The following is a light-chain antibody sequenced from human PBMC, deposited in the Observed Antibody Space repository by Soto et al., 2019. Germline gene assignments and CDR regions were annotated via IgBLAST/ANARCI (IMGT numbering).Light chain of an antibody. CDR3: SSYTSSSTKV. V-gene: IGLV2-14*01. CDR1: SSDVGGYNY. J-gene: IGLJ1*01. Sequence: QSALTQPASVSGSPGRSITISCTGTSSDVGGYNYVSWYQQHPGKAPKLMIYDVSNRPSGVSNRFSGSKSGNTASLTISGLQAEDEADYYSSSYTSSSTKVFGTGTKVTVL. CDR2: DVS.